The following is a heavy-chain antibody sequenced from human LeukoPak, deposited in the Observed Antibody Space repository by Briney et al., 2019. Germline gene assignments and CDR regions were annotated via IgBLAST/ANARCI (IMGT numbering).Heavy chain of an antibody. D-gene: IGHD2-15*01. CDR1: GFTFSDSG. V-gene: IGHV3-48*02. Sequence: GGSLRLSCVASGFTFSDSGMNWVRQAPGMGLEWISYIVPRSSTIHYADSVKGRFRIFRDNAKSSLFLQMNRLREEDTAVYYCATNRKIYGSAGQYPDYWGQGTRLIVPS. CDR2: IVPRSSTI. J-gene: IGHJ4*02. CDR3: ATNRKIYGSAGQYPDY.